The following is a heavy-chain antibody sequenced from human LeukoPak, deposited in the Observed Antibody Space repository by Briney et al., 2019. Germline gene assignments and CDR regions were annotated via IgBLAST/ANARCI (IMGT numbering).Heavy chain of an antibody. CDR3: ARDPEEMATIETDY. V-gene: IGHV3-7*01. J-gene: IGHJ4*02. CDR2: INKDGGEK. D-gene: IGHD5-24*01. CDR1: GFTFSSYW. Sequence: GGSLRLSCAASGFTFSSYWMSWVRQAPGKGLEWVANINKDGGEKYYVDSVKGRFTISRDNAKNSLYLQMNSLRAEDTAVYYCARDPEEMATIETDYWGQGTLVTVSS.